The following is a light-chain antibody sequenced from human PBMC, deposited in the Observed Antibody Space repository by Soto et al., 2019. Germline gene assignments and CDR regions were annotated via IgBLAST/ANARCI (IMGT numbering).Light chain of an antibody. V-gene: IGKV1-39*01. Sequence: DIQITHCPSSLSASVGARVTITCRASQSISSYLNWYQQKPGKAPKLLIYAASSLQSGVPSRFSGSGSGTDFTLTISSLQPEDFATYYCQQSYSTPRTFGQRTKVDVK. CDR1: QSISSY. CDR3: QQSYSTPRT. J-gene: IGKJ1*01. CDR2: AAS.